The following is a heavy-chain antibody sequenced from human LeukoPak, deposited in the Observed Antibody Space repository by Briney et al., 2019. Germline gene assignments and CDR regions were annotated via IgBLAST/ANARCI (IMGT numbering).Heavy chain of an antibody. V-gene: IGHV4-39*07. Sequence: SETLSLTCSVSGGSIRSDYHNWAWVRQPPGKGLEFIGSLDESGRPYYNPPLKSRVTISEDSSGKQFSLNLSSVTAADTAVYYCARDLGGYPFFMDVWGRGTTVIVSS. D-gene: IGHD2-15*01. CDR1: GGSIRSDYHN. CDR2: LDESGRP. CDR3: ARDLGGYPFFMDV. J-gene: IGHJ6*03.